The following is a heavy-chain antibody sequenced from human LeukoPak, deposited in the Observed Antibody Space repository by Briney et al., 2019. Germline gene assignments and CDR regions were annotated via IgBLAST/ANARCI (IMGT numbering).Heavy chain of an antibody. V-gene: IGHV4-30-4*01. CDR1: GGSISSGDYY. Sequence: SQTLSLTCTVSGGSISSGDYYWRWIRQPPGKGLEWIGYIYYSGSTYYNPSLKSRVTTSVDTSKNQFSLKLSSVTAADTAVYYCARAEDIVVVPAAINYYYGMDVWGQGTTVTVSS. D-gene: IGHD2-2*01. J-gene: IGHJ6*02. CDR3: ARAEDIVVVPAAINYYYGMDV. CDR2: IYYSGST.